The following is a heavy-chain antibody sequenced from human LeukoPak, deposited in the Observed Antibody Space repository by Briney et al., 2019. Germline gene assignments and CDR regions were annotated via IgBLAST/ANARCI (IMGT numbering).Heavy chain of an antibody. CDR3: AKQFVDI. J-gene: IGHJ5*02. Sequence: GGSLRLSCAASGFTFSNAWMNWVRQAPGKGLEWVSSISGSGDDPSYADSVKGRFTISRDNSRNTLYLQMNSLRAEDTAVYYCAKQFVDIWGQGTLVTVSS. V-gene: IGHV3-23*01. CDR1: GFTFSNAW. CDR2: ISGSGDDP. D-gene: IGHD5-24*01.